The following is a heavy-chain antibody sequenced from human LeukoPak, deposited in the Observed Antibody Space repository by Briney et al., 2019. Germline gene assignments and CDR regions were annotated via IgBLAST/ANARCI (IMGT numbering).Heavy chain of an antibody. V-gene: IGHV4-61*08. CDR3: ARQGRNYFDY. D-gene: IGHD1-14*01. Sequence: SETLSLTCTVSGGSISSGDYYWSWIRQPPGKGLEWIGYIYTSGSTNYNPSLKSRVTISVDTSKNQFSLKLSSVTAADTAVYYCARQGRNYFDYWGQGTLVTVSS. CDR2: IYTSGST. CDR1: GGSISSGDYY. J-gene: IGHJ4*02.